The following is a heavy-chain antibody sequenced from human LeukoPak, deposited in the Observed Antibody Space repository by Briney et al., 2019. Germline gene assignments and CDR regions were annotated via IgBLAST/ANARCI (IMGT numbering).Heavy chain of an antibody. Sequence: PSETLSLTCTVSGGSISSGSHHWGWFRQSPGKGLEWIGSLYYSRTTYYNPSLNSRVTISVVTSKNQFSLQLNSVTAADTAVYYCARGIVVVPAATYYYYYGMDVWGQGTTVTVSS. CDR2: LYYSRTT. J-gene: IGHJ6*02. D-gene: IGHD2-2*01. V-gene: IGHV4-39*01. CDR1: GGSISSGSHH. CDR3: ARGIVVVPAATYYYYYGMDV.